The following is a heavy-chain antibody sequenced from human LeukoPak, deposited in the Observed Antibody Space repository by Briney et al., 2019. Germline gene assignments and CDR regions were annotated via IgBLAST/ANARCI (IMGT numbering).Heavy chain of an antibody. D-gene: IGHD5-18*01. Sequence: SETLSLTCAVYGGSFSGYYWSWIRQPPGKGLEWIGEINHSGSTNYNPSLKSRVTISVDTSKNQFSLKLSSVTAADTAVCYCARGLPPPERYSYGPHYFDYWGQGTLVTVSS. CDR2: INHSGST. CDR3: ARGLPPPERYSYGPHYFDY. J-gene: IGHJ4*02. V-gene: IGHV4-34*01. CDR1: GGSFSGYY.